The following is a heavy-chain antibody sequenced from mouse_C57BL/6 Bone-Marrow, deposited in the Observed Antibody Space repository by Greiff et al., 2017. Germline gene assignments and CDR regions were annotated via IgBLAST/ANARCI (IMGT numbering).Heavy chain of an antibody. CDR1: GYTFTSYG. V-gene: IGHV1-81*01. J-gene: IGHJ2*01. CDR3: ARWRHSSGSCFDY. D-gene: IGHD3-1*01. CDR2: IYPRSGNT. Sequence: QVQLQQSGAELARPGASVKLSCKASGYTFTSYGISWVKQRTGQGLEWIGAIYPRSGNTYYNEKFKGKATLTADKSSSTEYMELRSLTSEYSAVYFCARWRHSSGSCFDYWGQGTTLTVSS.